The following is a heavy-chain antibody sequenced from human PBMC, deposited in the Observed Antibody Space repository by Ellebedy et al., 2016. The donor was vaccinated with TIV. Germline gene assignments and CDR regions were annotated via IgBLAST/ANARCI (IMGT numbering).Heavy chain of an antibody. CDR3: AKGSMVRGLAG. CDR2: VLHRGGT. J-gene: IGHJ4*02. D-gene: IGHD3-10*01. CDR1: GPSITGYH. V-gene: IGHV4-34*01. Sequence: SETLSLXCEIDGPSITGYHWAWVRQPPGKGLEWIGDVLHRGGTRYISSLKGRVTISLDTSRKEFSLYITSVTAADTALYFCAKGSMVRGLAGWGQGTLVIVSS.